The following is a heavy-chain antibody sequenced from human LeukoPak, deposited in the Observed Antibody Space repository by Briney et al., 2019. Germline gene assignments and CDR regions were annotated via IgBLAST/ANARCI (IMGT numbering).Heavy chain of an antibody. CDR3: ARGRGLGVVSPYFDY. CDR1: GFSVSNNY. V-gene: IGHV3-53*01. J-gene: IGHJ4*02. Sequence: GRSLRLSCVVSGFSVSNNYIIWVRQAPGNGLERVSVIYGDGRTSHSASVRGRFTISRDNSKNIVSLQMNNLRAEVTAVYYCARGRGLGVVSPYFDYWGQGTLVTVSS. CDR2: IYGDGRT. D-gene: IGHD3-3*01.